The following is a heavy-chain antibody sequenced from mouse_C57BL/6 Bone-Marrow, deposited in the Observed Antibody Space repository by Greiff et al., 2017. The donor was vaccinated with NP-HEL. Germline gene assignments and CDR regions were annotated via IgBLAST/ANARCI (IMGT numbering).Heavy chain of an antibody. CDR1: GFTFSSYA. CDR2: ISDGGSYT. CDR3: ASYGNYVGAY. J-gene: IGHJ3*01. D-gene: IGHD2-1*01. V-gene: IGHV5-4*03. Sequence: EVKLVESGGGLVKPGGSLKLSCAASGFTFSSYAMSWVRQTPEKRLEWVATISDGGSYTYYPDNVKGRFTISRDNAKNNLYLQMSHLKSEDTAMYYCASYGNYVGAYWGQGTLVTVSA.